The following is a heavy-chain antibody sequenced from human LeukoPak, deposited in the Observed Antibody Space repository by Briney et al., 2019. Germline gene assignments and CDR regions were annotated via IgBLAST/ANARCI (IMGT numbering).Heavy chain of an antibody. CDR1: GFTFSNYN. V-gene: IGHV3-21*04. Sequence: GGSLRLSCAASGFTFSNYNMNWVRHAPGKGLEWVSSITSSSTYIFYADSVKGRFTISRDNSKNTLYLQMNSLRAEDTAVYYCAKLRGTMVRGVIPHYFDYWGQGTLVTVSS. CDR2: ITSSSTYI. D-gene: IGHD3-10*01. J-gene: IGHJ4*02. CDR3: AKLRGTMVRGVIPHYFDY.